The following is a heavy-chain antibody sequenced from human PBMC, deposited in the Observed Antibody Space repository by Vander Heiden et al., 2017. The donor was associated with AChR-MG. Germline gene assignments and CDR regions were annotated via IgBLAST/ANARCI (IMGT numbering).Heavy chain of an antibody. CDR1: GFTFSSYA. J-gene: IGHJ4*02. Sequence: EVQLLESGGGLVQPGGALRLSCAASGFTFSSYAMSWVRQAPGKGLEWVSAISGSGGSTYYADSVKGRFTISRDNSKNTLYLQMNSLRAEDTAVYYCAKVGPHTRIVVVGLMYYFDYWGQGTLVTVAS. CDR2: ISGSGGST. V-gene: IGHV3-23*01. D-gene: IGHD3-22*01. CDR3: AKVGPHTRIVVVGLMYYFDY.